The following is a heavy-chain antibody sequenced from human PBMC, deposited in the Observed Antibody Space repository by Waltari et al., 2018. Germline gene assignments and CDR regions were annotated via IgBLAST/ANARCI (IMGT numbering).Heavy chain of an antibody. CDR1: GYTFTSYD. CDR2: MNPNSGNT. D-gene: IGHD2-2*01. Sequence: QVQLVQSGAEVKKPGASVKVSCKASGYTFTSYDINWVRQATGQGLEWMGWMNPNSGNTGDEQKYQGRVTMTRNTSISTAYMELSSLRSEDTAVYYCARGRGIVVVPAQLLTGGFDPWGQGTLVTVSS. CDR3: ARGRGIVVVPAQLLTGGFDP. J-gene: IGHJ5*02. V-gene: IGHV1-8*01.